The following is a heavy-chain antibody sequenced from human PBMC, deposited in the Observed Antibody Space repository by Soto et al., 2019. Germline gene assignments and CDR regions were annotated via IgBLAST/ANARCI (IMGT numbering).Heavy chain of an antibody. CDR2: ISGSGGST. V-gene: IGHV3-23*01. CDR1: GGTFSSYA. Sequence: GGSLILSKAASGGTFSSYAMSGVRQAPGKGLEWVSAISGSGGSTYYADSVKGRFTISRDNSKNTLYLQMNSLRAEDTAVYYCAKSYSSCFAYWGQGTPVSGS. D-gene: IGHD6-19*01. J-gene: IGHJ4*02. CDR3: AKSYSSCFAY.